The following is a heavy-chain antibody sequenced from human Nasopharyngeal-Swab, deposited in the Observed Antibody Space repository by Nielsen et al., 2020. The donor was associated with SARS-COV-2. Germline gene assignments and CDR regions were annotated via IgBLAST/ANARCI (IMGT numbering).Heavy chain of an antibody. CDR1: GFTFSGSA. Sequence: KISCAASGFTFSGSAMHWVRQASGKGLEWVGRIRSKANSYATAYAASVKGRFTISRDDSKNTAYLQMNSLKTEDTAVYYCTRPDYYDSSGYYYWGQGTLVTVSS. J-gene: IGHJ4*02. CDR3: TRPDYYDSSGYYY. V-gene: IGHV3-73*01. D-gene: IGHD3-22*01. CDR2: IRSKANSYAT.